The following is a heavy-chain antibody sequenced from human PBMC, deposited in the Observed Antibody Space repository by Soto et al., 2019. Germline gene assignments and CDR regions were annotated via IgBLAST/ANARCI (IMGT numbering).Heavy chain of an antibody. D-gene: IGHD6-19*01. J-gene: IGHJ6*02. CDR2: ISYDGSNK. V-gene: IGHV3-30-3*01. Sequence: QVQLVESGGGVVQPGRSLRLSCAASGFTFSSYAMHWVRQAPGKGLEWVAVISYDGSNKYYADSVKGRFTISRDNSKNTLYLQMNSLRAEDTAVYYCARAVAGYYYYYGMDVWGQGTTVTVSS. CDR3: ARAVAGYYYYYGMDV. CDR1: GFTFSSYA.